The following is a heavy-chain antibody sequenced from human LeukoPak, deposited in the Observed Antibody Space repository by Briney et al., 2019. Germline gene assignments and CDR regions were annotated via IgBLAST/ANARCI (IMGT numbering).Heavy chain of an antibody. D-gene: IGHD3-3*01. CDR3: ARPVYYDFWSGYYGMDV. CDR2: ISGSGGST. CDR1: GGSISSGGYY. Sequence: LSLTCTVSGGSISSGGYYWSWVRQAPGKGLEWVSAISGSGGSTYYADSVKGRFTISRDNSKNTLYLQMNSLRAEDTAVYYCARPVYYDFWSGYYGMDVWGQGTTVTVSS. V-gene: IGHV3-23*01. J-gene: IGHJ6*02.